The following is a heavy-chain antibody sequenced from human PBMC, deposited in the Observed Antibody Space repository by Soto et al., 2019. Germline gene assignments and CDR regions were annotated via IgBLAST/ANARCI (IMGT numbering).Heavy chain of an antibody. CDR1: GFTFSSYG. J-gene: IGHJ4*02. D-gene: IGHD2-2*01. V-gene: IGHV3-33*06. Sequence: GGSLRLSCAASGFTFSSYGMHWVRQAPGKGLEWVAVIWYDGSNKYYADSVKGRFTISRDNSKNTLYLQMNSLRAEDTAVYYCAKIMEQIVVVPAAVHFDYWGQGTLVTVSS. CDR3: AKIMEQIVVVPAAVHFDY. CDR2: IWYDGSNK.